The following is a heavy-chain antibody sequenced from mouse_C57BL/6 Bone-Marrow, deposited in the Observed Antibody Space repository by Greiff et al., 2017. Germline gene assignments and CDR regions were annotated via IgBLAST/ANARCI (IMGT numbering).Heavy chain of an antibody. J-gene: IGHJ1*03. CDR3: ARRLGSWDFDV. V-gene: IGHV1-53*01. Sequence: VQLQQPGTELVKPGASVKLSCKASGYTFTSYWMHWVKQRPGPGLAWIGNINPSNGGTNYNEKFKSKATLTVDKSSSTAYMQLSSLTSEDSAVXYYARRLGSWDFDVWGTGTTVTVSS. D-gene: IGHD3-3*01. CDR2: INPSNGGT. CDR1: GYTFTSYW.